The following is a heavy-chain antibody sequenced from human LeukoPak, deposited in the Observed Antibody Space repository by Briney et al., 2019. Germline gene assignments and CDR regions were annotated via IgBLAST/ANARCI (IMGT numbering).Heavy chain of an antibody. CDR2: IYTNGGT. Sequence: SETLSLSCTVSGDSISSTHWSWIRQPAGKGLEWIGRIYTNGGTDYNPSLKSRVTISRDTSKNQFSLQLTSVPAADTAVYYCARARPQFDYWGQGTLVTVS. V-gene: IGHV4-4*07. D-gene: IGHD5-24*01. CDR1: GDSISSTH. CDR3: ARARPQFDY. J-gene: IGHJ4*02.